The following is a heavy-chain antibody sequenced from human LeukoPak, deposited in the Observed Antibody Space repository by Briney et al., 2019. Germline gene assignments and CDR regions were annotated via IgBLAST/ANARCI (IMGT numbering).Heavy chain of an antibody. Sequence: ASVKVSCKASGYTFTSYAMHWVRQAPGQRLEWMGWINAGNGNTKYSQKFQGRVTITRDTSASTAYMELSSLRSEDTAVYYCARGSDILTAYFDYWGQGTLVIVSS. V-gene: IGHV1-3*01. CDR3: ARGSDILTAYFDY. CDR2: INAGNGNT. D-gene: IGHD3-9*01. CDR1: GYTFTSYA. J-gene: IGHJ4*02.